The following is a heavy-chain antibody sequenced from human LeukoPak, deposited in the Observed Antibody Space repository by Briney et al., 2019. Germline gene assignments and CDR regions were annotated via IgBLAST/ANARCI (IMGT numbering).Heavy chain of an antibody. D-gene: IGHD6-13*01. V-gene: IGHV3-23*01. CDR1: GFTFSSYR. CDR2: MSGSGHRT. CDR3: ARVLSSLGDYYYMDV. Sequence: GGSLRLSCAASGFTFSSYRVSWVRQAPGKGLEWVSGMSGSGHRTYYADSVKGRFTISRDNSKNMLYLQMNSLRAEDTAVYYCARVLSSLGDYYYMDVWGKGTTVTVSS. J-gene: IGHJ6*03.